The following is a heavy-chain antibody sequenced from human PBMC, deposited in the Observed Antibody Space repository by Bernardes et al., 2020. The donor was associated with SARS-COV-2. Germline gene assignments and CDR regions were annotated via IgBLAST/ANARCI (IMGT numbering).Heavy chain of an antibody. Sequence: SGYTPWKPPVTLTLTCPVSWFSLSPARMGVSWIRQPPGKALEWLAHIFSNDEKSYSTSLKSRLTISKDTSKSQVVLTMTNMDPVDTATYYCARIEGIVTIFGVVITHPDYWGQGTLVTVSS. CDR3: ARIEGIVTIFGVVITHPDY. CDR1: WFSLSPARMG. J-gene: IGHJ4*02. D-gene: IGHD3-3*01. CDR2: IFSNDEK. V-gene: IGHV2-26*01.